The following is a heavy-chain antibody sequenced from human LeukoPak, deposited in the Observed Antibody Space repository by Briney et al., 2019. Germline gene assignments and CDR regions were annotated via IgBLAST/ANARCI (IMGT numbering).Heavy chain of an antibody. CDR1: GGSISSYY. J-gene: IGHJ6*03. CDR2: IHTSGST. Sequence: PSETLSLTCTVSGGSISSYYWSWIRQPAGKGLEWIGRIHTSGSTNYNPSLKSRVTMSVDTSKNQFSLKLSSVTAADTAVYYCARGLFGVVIAGYMDVWGKGTTVTVSS. D-gene: IGHD3-3*01. V-gene: IGHV4-4*07. CDR3: ARGLFGVVIAGYMDV.